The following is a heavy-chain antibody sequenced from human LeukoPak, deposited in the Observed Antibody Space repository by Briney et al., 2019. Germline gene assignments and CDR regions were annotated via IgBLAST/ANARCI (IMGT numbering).Heavy chain of an antibody. CDR3: STGGGTHDY. D-gene: IGHD2-15*01. CDR2: IRSRSAGWTT. CDR1: GLTFNNAW. Sequence: GVSLRRSCAGSGLTFNNAWLRWVGQAPGNGLEGLVRIRSRSAGWTTDYGVPVKVRFTISRDDSKNTMYLQMHSLKTEDTAVYYCSTGGGTHDYWGQGTLVTVSS. V-gene: IGHV3-15*01. J-gene: IGHJ4*02.